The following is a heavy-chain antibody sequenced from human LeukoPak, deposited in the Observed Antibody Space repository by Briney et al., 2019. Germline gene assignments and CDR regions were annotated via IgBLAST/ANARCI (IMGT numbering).Heavy chain of an antibody. CDR3: AREPQAADYYYYYGMDV. Sequence: GGSLRLSCAASGFTFSSYAMSWVRQAPGKGLEWVSAISGSGGSTYYADSVKGRFTISRDNSKNTLYLQMNSLRAEDTAVYYCAREPQAADYYYYYGMDVWGQGTTVTVSS. CDR1: GFTFSSYA. CDR2: ISGSGGST. J-gene: IGHJ6*02. V-gene: IGHV3-23*01.